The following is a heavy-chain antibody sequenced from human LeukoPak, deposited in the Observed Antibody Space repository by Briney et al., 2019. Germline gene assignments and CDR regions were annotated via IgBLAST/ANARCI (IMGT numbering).Heavy chain of an antibody. CDR3: ARADPVVTDYYYYGMDV. D-gene: IGHD3-22*01. J-gene: IGHJ6*02. Sequence: PSETLSLTCTVSGGSISSYYWSWIRQPPGKGLEWIGYIYYSGSTNYNPSLKSRVTISVDTSKNQFSLKLSSATAADTAVYYCARADPVVTDYYYYGMDVWGQGTTVTVSS. CDR1: GGSISSYY. V-gene: IGHV4-59*01. CDR2: IYYSGST.